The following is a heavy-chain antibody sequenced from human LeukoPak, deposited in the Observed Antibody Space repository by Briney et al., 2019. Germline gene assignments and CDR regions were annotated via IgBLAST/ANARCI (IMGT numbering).Heavy chain of an antibody. CDR2: INWNGGST. J-gene: IGHJ5*02. D-gene: IGHD3-10*01. CDR3: ARVQRRGSYSYNWFDP. CDR1: GFTFDDYG. Sequence: GGSLRLSCAASGFTFDDYGMSWVRQAPGKGLEWVSGINWNGGSTGYADSVKGRFTISRDNAKNTLYLQMNSLRAEDTAVYYCARVQRRGSYSYNWFDPWGQGTLVTVSS. V-gene: IGHV3-20*04.